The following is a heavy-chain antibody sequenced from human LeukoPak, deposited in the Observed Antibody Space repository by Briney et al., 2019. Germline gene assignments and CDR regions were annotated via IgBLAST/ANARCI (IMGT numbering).Heavy chain of an antibody. Sequence: SETLSLTCTVSGGSISSYYWSWIRQPAGQGLEWIGRISTSGSTNYNPSLKSRVTMSVDTSKNQFSLKLSSVTAADTAVYYWAGLWGHLGYWGQGTLVTVSS. CDR1: GGSISSYY. D-gene: IGHD3-16*01. CDR2: ISTSGST. J-gene: IGHJ4*02. V-gene: IGHV4-4*07. CDR3: AGLWGHLGY.